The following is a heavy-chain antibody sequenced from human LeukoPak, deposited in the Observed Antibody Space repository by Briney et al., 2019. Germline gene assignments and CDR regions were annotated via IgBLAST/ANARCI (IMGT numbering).Heavy chain of an antibody. D-gene: IGHD3-16*01. CDR1: EYTFIGYY. Sequence: GASVKVSCKASEYTFIGYYMHWVRQAHGQGPEWMGWINPNGGATNYAQKFQGMVTMTRDTSISTAYMELSRLRSDDTAVYYCARVRLNAFDIWGQGTMVIVSS. CDR2: INPNGGAT. CDR3: ARVRLNAFDI. V-gene: IGHV1-2*02. J-gene: IGHJ3*02.